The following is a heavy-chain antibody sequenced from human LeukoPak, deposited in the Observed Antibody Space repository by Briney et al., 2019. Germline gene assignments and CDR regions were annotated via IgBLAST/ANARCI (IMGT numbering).Heavy chain of an antibody. CDR3: ARDPYSGSYADY. CDR2: ISPNSGGT. J-gene: IGHJ4*02. D-gene: IGHD1-26*01. Sequence: ASVKVSCKASGYTFTGYYMHWVRQAPGQGLEWMGWISPNSGGTNYAQKFQGRVTMTRGTSISTAYMELSRLRSDDTAVYYCARDPYSGSYADYWGQGTLVTVSS. V-gene: IGHV1-2*02. CDR1: GYTFTGYY.